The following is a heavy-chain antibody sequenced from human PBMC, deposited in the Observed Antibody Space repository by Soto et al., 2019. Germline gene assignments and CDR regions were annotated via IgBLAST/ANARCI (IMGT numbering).Heavy chain of an antibody. J-gene: IGHJ5*02. V-gene: IGHV4-31*03. D-gene: IGHD6-6*01. CDR1: GGSISSGGYY. CDR3: ARDKKGGGSSPQSYNWFDP. CDR2: IDYTGTT. Sequence: PSETLSLTCTVSGGSISSGGYYWSWLRQHPGKGREWIGYIDYTGTTYYNPSLKSRVTRSLDTSKNQFPLKLSSVTAAATALYYCARDKKGGGSSPQSYNWFDPWGQGTLVTVSS.